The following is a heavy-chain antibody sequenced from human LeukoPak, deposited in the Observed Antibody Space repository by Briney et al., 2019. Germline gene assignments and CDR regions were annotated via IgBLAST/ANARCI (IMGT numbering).Heavy chain of an antibody. J-gene: IGHJ6*02. Sequence: ASVKVSCKASRYTYTSYGISSVRQARAQGLAWMGWISAYNGNTNYAQKLQGRVTMTTDTSTSTAYMELRSLRSDDTAVYYCARDVLWFGELWDGMDVWGQGTTVTVPS. V-gene: IGHV1-18*01. D-gene: IGHD3-10*01. CDR2: ISAYNGNT. CDR3: ARDVLWFGELWDGMDV. CDR1: RYTYTSYG.